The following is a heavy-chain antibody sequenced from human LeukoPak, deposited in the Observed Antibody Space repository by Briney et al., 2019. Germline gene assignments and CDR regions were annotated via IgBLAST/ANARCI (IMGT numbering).Heavy chain of an antibody. D-gene: IGHD2-15*01. CDR3: ARGLPPGYCSGGSCYNY. Sequence: GESLKISCKGSGYSFTSYWIGWVRQMPGKGLEWMGIIYPGDSDTRYSPSFQGQVAISADKSISTAYLQWSSLKASDTAMYYCARGLPPGYCSGGSCYNYWGQGTLVTVSS. V-gene: IGHV5-51*01. J-gene: IGHJ4*02. CDR1: GYSFTSYW. CDR2: IYPGDSDT.